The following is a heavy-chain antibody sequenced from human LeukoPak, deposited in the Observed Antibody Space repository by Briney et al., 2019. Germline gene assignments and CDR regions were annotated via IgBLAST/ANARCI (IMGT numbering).Heavy chain of an antibody. Sequence: GGSLRLSCVVSGFTFSSYAMSWVRQAPGKGLEWVSGISGSGGSTYYADSVKGRFTISRDNSKNTLYLQMNSLRAEDTAVYYCAKDSSGWYFDYWGQGTLVTVSS. CDR3: AKDSSGWYFDY. CDR2: ISGSGGST. D-gene: IGHD6-19*01. J-gene: IGHJ4*02. CDR1: GFTFSSYA. V-gene: IGHV3-23*01.